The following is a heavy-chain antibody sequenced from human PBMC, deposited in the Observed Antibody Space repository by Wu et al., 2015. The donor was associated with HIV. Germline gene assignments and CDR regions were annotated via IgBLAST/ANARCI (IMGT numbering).Heavy chain of an antibody. Sequence: QVQLVQSGVEVKKPGASVKVSCKASGYIFTHYGITWVRQAPGQGLEWMGWISGYNGYTNYAQRFQGRITMTRDTSTTTAYMELRSLRSDDTAIYYCARDSANYGMDVWGQGTTVTVSS. CDR2: ISGYNGYT. CDR3: ARDSANYGMDV. J-gene: IGHJ6*02. D-gene: IGHD3-10*01. CDR1: GYIFTHYG. V-gene: IGHV1-18*01.